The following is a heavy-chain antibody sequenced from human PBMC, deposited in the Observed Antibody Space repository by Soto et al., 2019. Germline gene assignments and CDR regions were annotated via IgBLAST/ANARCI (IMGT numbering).Heavy chain of an antibody. CDR2: IYYSGST. D-gene: IGHD2-21*02. CDR3: ARDAVTATSFNPLFDY. J-gene: IGHJ4*02. CDR1: GGSISSGGYY. Sequence: SETLSLTCSVSGGSISSGGYYWSWIRQHPGKGLEWIGYIYYSGSTYYNPSLKSRVTISVDTSKNQFSLKLSSVTAADTAVYYCARDAVTATSFNPLFDYWGQGTLVTVSS. V-gene: IGHV4-31*03.